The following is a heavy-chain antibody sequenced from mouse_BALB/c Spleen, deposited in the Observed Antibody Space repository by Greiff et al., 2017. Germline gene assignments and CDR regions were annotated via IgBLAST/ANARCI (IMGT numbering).Heavy chain of an antibody. CDR1: GFTFSSYT. D-gene: IGHD1-1*01. CDR3: ASHYYGSSYCFMDY. CDR2: ISNGGGST. Sequence: EVKLMESGGGLVQPGGSLKLSCAASGFTFSSYTMSWVRQTPEKRLEWVAYISNGGGSTYYPDTVKGRFTISRDNAKNTLYLQMSSLKSEDTAMYYCASHYYGSSYCFMDYWGQGTSVTVSS. V-gene: IGHV5-12-2*01. J-gene: IGHJ4*01.